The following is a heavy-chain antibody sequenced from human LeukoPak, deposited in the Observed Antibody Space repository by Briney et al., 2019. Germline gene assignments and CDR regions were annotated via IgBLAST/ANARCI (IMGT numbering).Heavy chain of an antibody. CDR2: INHSGST. CDR3: AREEYYYDSSGYSDAFDI. V-gene: IGHV4-34*01. J-gene: IGHJ3*02. Sequence: SETLSLTCAVYGGSFSGYYWSWIRQPLGKGLEWIGEINHSGSTNYIPSLKSRVTISVDTSKNQFSLKLSSVTAADTAVYYCAREEYYYDSSGYSDAFDIWGQGTMVTVSS. CDR1: GGSFSGYY. D-gene: IGHD3-22*01.